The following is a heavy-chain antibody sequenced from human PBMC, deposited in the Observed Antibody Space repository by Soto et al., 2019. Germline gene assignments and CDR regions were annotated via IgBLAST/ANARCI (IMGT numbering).Heavy chain of an antibody. CDR1: GYTFTGYY. CDR3: ARGIDYYDTKPVYVY. CDR2: INPNSGGT. Sequence: GASVKVSCKASGYTFTGYYMHWVRQAPGQGLEWMGWINPNSGGTNYAQKFQGWVTMTRDTSISTAYMELSRLRSDDTAVYYCARGIDYYDTKPVYVYWGQGTLVTVSS. V-gene: IGHV1-2*04. J-gene: IGHJ4*02. D-gene: IGHD3-22*01.